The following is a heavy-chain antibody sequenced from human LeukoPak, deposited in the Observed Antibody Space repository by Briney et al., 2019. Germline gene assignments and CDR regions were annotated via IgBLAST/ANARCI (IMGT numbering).Heavy chain of an antibody. D-gene: IGHD6-13*01. CDR3: ARDRSPIAAAALDY. CDR2: ISSSGSTI. Sequence: PGGSLRLSCAASGFTFSDYYMSWIRQAPGKGLEWVSYISSSGSTIYYADSVKGRFTISRDNAKNSLYLQMNSLRAEDTAVYYCARDRSPIAAAALDYWGQGTLVTVSS. J-gene: IGHJ4*02. V-gene: IGHV3-11*04. CDR1: GFTFSDYY.